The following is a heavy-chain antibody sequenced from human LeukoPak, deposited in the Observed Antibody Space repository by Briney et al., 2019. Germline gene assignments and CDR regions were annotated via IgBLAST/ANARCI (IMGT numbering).Heavy chain of an antibody. CDR3: ARYSAVVVVAATPPDY. CDR2: SSAYNGNT. V-gene: IGHV1-18*01. Sequence: ASVKVSCKASGYTFTSYGISWVRQAPGQGLEWMGSSSAYNGNTNYAQKLQGRVTMTTDTSTSTAYMELRSLRSDDTAVYYCARYSAVVVVAATPPDYWGQGTLVTVSS. D-gene: IGHD2-15*01. J-gene: IGHJ4*02. CDR1: GYTFTSYG.